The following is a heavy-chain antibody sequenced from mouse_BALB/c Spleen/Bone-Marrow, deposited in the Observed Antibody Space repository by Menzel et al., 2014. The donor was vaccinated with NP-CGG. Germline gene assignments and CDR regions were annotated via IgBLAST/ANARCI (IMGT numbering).Heavy chain of an antibody. CDR1: GYSFSSYW. CDR3: ARADVYYYAMDC. D-gene: IGHD2-3*01. Sequence: QVQLQQSGAELMKPGASVKISCKATGYSFSSYWMEWVKQRPGHGLEWIGEILPGSGSTNYNEKFKGKATFTADTSSNTAYMQLSSLTSEDSAVYYCARADVYYYAMDCWGQGTSVTVSS. V-gene: IGHV1-9*01. J-gene: IGHJ4*01. CDR2: ILPGSGST.